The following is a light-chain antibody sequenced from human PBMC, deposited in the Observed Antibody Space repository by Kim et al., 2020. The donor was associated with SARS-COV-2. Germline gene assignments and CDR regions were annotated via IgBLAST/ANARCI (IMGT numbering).Light chain of an antibody. J-gene: IGLJ2*01. CDR2: DVS. CDR1: TSDIAAYNY. Sequence: QSALTQPASVSGSPGQTITISCTGTTSDIAAYNYVSWYQQHPGKAPKFMIYDVSKRPSGVSNRFSGSKSGNTASLTISGLQAEDKADYYCCSYTNSSRVIFGGGTQLTVL. CDR3: CSYTNSSRVI. V-gene: IGLV2-14*03.